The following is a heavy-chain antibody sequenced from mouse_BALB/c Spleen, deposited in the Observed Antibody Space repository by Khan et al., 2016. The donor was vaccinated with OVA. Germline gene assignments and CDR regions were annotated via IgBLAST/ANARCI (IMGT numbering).Heavy chain of an antibody. CDR3: ASLLRYYFDY. CDR2: IDPANGNT. Sequence: VRLQQSGAGLVKPGASVKLSCTASGFNIKDTYMHWVKQRPEQGLEWIGRIDPANGNTKYDPKFQGKATITADTSSNTAYLQLSSLTSEDTAVYYCASLLRYYFDYWGQGTTLTVSS. CDR1: GFNIKDTY. J-gene: IGHJ2*01. V-gene: IGHV14-3*02. D-gene: IGHD1-2*01.